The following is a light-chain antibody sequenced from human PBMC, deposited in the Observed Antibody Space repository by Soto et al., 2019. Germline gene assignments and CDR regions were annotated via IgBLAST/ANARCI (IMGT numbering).Light chain of an antibody. Sequence: DIVMTQSPNSLAVSVGGRATVNCKSGESGLYSSNNKNYLAWYQQKPGQPPKPLINWASTRASGVPDPFSASGSGPDFTLTISTLQAADVAVYYCQQYYSIPPTFGGGTKVDI. J-gene: IGKJ4*01. CDR2: WAS. CDR3: QQYYSIPPT. V-gene: IGKV4-1*01. CDR1: ESGLYSSNNKNY.